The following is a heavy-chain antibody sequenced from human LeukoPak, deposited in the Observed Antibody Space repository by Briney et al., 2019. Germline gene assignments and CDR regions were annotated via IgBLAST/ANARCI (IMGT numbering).Heavy chain of an antibody. CDR3: VRDRGRASVDY. J-gene: IGHJ4*02. D-gene: IGHD1-26*01. CDR1: GGSFSGYY. V-gene: IGHV3-7*01. Sequence: ETLSLTCAVYGGSFSGYYWSWVRQAPGKGLEWVANIKQDASEEYYVDSVKGRFTISRDNAKNSLYLQMNSLRAEDTAVYYCVRDRGRASVDYWGQGTLVTVSS. CDR2: IKQDASEE.